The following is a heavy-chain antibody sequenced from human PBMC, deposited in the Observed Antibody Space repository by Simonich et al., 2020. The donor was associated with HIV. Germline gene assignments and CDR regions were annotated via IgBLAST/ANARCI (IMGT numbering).Heavy chain of an antibody. CDR2: INHSGSN. J-gene: IGHJ4*02. CDR3: AREKGSSYDY. Sequence: QVQLQQWGAGLLKPSETLSLTCAVYGGSFSGYYWSWIRQPPGKGLEWIGEINHSGSNKYKSSLKSRVTISVDTSKNQFSLKLTSVTAADTAVYYCAREKGSSYDYWGQGTLVTVSS. V-gene: IGHV4-34*01. CDR1: GGSFSGYY. D-gene: IGHD6-13*01.